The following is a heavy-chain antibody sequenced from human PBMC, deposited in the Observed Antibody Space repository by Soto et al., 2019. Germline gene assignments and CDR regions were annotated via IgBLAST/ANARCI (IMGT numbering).Heavy chain of an antibody. D-gene: IGHD3-16*01. CDR1: GFTFSTSA. V-gene: IGHV3-30-3*01. Sequence: QVQLVESGGGVVQPGRSLRLSCAASGFTFSTSALHWVRQAPGKGMEWVALISFDGSHKYYADSVKGRFTSSRDNSNNTLYLQMDSLRAEDTAVYYCPRASSEGSYFDYWGQGTQVTVSS. CDR3: PRASSEGSYFDY. CDR2: ISFDGSHK. J-gene: IGHJ4*02.